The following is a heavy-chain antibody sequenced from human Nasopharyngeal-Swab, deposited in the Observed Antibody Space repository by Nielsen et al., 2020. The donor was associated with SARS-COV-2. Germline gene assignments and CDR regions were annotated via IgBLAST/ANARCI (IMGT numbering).Heavy chain of an antibody. V-gene: IGHV4-31*03. CDR2: IYYSRST. Sequence: LRLSCTVSGGSISSGGNYWSWIRQHPGKGLEWIGYIYYSRSTYYNPSLKSRVTISVDTSKNQFSLKLSSVTAADTAVYYCARVSSSTSFRTPYYFDYWGQGTLVTVSS. CDR1: GGSISSGGNY. J-gene: IGHJ4*02. D-gene: IGHD2-2*01. CDR3: ARVSSSTSFRTPYYFDY.